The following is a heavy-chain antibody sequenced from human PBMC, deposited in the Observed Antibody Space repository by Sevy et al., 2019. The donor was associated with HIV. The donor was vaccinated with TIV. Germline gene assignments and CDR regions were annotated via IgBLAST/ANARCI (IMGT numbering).Heavy chain of an antibody. D-gene: IGHD3-10*01. CDR3: ARDWNYYYGSGSYYRFDY. V-gene: IGHV1-69*13. CDR1: GGTFSSYA. J-gene: IGHJ4*02. Sequence: ASVKVSCKASGGTFSSYAISWVRQAPGQGLEWMGGIIPIFGTANYAQKFQGRVTITADESTSTAYMGLGSLRSEDTAVYYCARDWNYYYGSGSYYRFDYWGQGTLVTVSS. CDR2: IIPIFGTA.